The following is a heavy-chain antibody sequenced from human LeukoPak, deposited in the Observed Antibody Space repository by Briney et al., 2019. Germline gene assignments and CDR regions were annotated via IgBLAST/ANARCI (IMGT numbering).Heavy chain of an antibody. CDR2: IKEDGGEM. D-gene: IGHD1-14*01. CDR1: GIRFNDYR. V-gene: IGHV3-7*01. Sequence: GSLRLSCTVSGIRFNDYRMSWVRQAPGKGLEWVANIKEDGGEMYYVDSVKGRFIISRDNAKNSVYLQMNILRVEDTAVYYCASGMIEFDYWGQGTLVTVSS. J-gene: IGHJ4*02. CDR3: ASGMIEFDY.